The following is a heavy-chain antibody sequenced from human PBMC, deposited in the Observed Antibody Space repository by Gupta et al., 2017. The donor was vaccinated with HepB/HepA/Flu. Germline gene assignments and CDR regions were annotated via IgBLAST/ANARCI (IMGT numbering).Heavy chain of an antibody. CDR1: GFTFSSYA. D-gene: IGHD1-26*01. Sequence: EVQLLESGGGLVQPGGSLRLSCAASGFTFSSYAMSWVRQAPGKGLGWVSAISGSGGSTYYADAVKGRFTISRDNSKNTLYLQMNSLRAEDTAVYYCAKDSYSGSSHGGHWGQGTLVTVSS. V-gene: IGHV3-23*01. CDR2: ISGSGGST. J-gene: IGHJ4*02. CDR3: AKDSYSGSSHGGH.